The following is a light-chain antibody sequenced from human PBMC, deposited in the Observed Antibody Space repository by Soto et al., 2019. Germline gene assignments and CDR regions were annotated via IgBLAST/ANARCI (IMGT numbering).Light chain of an antibody. CDR2: EAF. V-gene: IGLV2-23*01. CDR1: SSDVGSYNY. Sequence: QSVLTQPASVSGSPGQSITISCIGTSSDVGSYNYVSWYQQHPDKAPKLLIYEAFKRPSGVSNRFSGSKSGNTASLSISGLQAEDEADYYCSSYARSSTYVFGIGTKLTVL. J-gene: IGLJ1*01. CDR3: SSYARSSTYV.